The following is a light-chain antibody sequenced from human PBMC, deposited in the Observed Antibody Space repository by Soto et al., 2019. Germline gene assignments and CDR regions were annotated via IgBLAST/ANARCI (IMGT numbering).Light chain of an antibody. Sequence: QSALNPPASVYRSPGQSIAISCTGTSSDVGGYNYVSWYQQHPGKAPKLMIHEVSNRPSGVSDRFSGSKSGNTASLTISGLQADDEADYYCSSHTSYSTRVFGTGTKVTV. CDR3: SSHTSYSTRV. CDR2: EVS. CDR1: SSDVGGYNY. J-gene: IGLJ1*01. V-gene: IGLV2-14*01.